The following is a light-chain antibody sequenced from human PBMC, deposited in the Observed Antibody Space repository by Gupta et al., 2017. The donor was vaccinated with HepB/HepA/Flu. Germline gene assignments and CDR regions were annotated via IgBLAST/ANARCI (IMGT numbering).Light chain of an antibody. CDR1: SSDIGTYNL. Sequence: QSALTQPASVSGSPGQSITISCTGTSSDIGTYNLVFWYQQYPGKAPKLVIYEVYRRPSGVSDRFSGSESGNTASLTISGLQAEDEADYHCCAYAGSGTFVFGGGTKLTVL. J-gene: IGLJ3*02. CDR2: EVY. V-gene: IGLV2-23*02. CDR3: CAYAGSGTFV.